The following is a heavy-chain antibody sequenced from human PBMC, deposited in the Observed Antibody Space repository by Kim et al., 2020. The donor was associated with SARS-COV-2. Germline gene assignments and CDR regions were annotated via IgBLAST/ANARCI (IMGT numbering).Heavy chain of an antibody. CDR2: IIPIFGTA. J-gene: IGHJ4*02. CDR1: GGTFSSYA. V-gene: IGHV1-69*13. Sequence: SVKVSCKASGGTFSSYAISWVRQAPGQGLEWMGGIIPIFGTANYAQKFQGRVTITADESTSTAYMELSSLRSEDTAVYYCARGNDYYGSGSYYTLFDYWGQGTLVTVSS. D-gene: IGHD3-10*01. CDR3: ARGNDYYGSGSYYTLFDY.